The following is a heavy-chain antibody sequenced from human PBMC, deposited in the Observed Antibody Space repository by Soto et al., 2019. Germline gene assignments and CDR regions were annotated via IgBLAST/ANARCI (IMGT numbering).Heavy chain of an antibody. D-gene: IGHD2-2*01. J-gene: IGHJ6*03. CDR1: GFTFSSYA. Sequence: EVQLLESGGGLVQPGGSLRLSCEASGFTFSSYAMSWVRQAPGKGLEWVSAISGSGGSTYYADSVKGRFTISRDNSKNTLYLQMNSLRAEDTAVYYCAKGATNEYQTYYYYYYMDVWGKGTTVTVSS. V-gene: IGHV3-23*01. CDR2: ISGSGGST. CDR3: AKGATNEYQTYYYYYYMDV.